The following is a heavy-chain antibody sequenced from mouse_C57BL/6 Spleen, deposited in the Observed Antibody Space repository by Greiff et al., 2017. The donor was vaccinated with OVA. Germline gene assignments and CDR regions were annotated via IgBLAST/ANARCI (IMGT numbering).Heavy chain of an antibody. D-gene: IGHD1-1*01. J-gene: IGHJ4*01. Sequence: QVTLKVSGPGILQSSQTLSLTCSFSGFSLSTSGMGVSWIRQPSGKGLEWLAHIYWDDDKRYNPSLKSRLTISKDTSRNQVFLKITSVDTADTATYYCARVITTVVATNWDGGAMDYWGQGTSVTVSS. CDR1: GFSLSTSGMG. CDR3: ARVITTVVATNWDGGAMDY. CDR2: IYWDDDK. V-gene: IGHV8-12*01.